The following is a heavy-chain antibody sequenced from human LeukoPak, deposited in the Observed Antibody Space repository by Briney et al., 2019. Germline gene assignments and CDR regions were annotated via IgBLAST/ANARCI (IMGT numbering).Heavy chain of an antibody. CDR2: ISSRGDST. V-gene: IGHV3-23*01. CDR1: GFTFSNYA. CDR3: AISPRVVVPAAISVGAFFWFDP. Sequence: GGSLMLSCAASGFTFSNYAMSWVRQAPERGLEWVSTISSRGDSTYDADSVKGRFTISRDNSKNSLYLQMNNVRVDDTAVYYCAISPRVVVPAAISVGAFFWFDPWGQGTLVTVSS. J-gene: IGHJ5*02. D-gene: IGHD2-2*01.